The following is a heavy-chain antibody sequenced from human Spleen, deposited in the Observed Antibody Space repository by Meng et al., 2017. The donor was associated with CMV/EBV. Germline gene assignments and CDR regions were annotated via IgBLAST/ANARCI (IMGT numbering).Heavy chain of an antibody. CDR1: GYTFTNYD. Sequence: ASVKVSCKASGYTFTNYDINWVRQATGQGLEWMGRMNPNRGGTNYAQKFQGRVIMTWDTSISTAYMELSRLRSNDTAVFYCARGGLSTALPEAPSSSSIDSWGQGTLVTVSS. CDR3: ARGGLSTALPEAPSSSSIDS. J-gene: IGHJ1*01. CDR2: MNPNRGGT. D-gene: IGHD2/OR15-2a*01. V-gene: IGHV1-2*02.